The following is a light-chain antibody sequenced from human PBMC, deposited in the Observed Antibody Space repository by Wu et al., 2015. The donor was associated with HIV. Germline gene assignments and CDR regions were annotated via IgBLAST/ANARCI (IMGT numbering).Light chain of an antibody. Sequence: DIVLTQSPGTLSLSPGERATLSCRASQSVSTSYLAWYQQKPGQAPRLLIYDVSSRAPGIPDRFSGSGSGTDFTLTVSRLEPEDSAVYFCQQYVSSPTFGQGTRLEIK. CDR2: DVS. CDR1: QSVSTSY. J-gene: IGKJ5*01. CDR3: QQYVSSPT. V-gene: IGKV3-20*01.